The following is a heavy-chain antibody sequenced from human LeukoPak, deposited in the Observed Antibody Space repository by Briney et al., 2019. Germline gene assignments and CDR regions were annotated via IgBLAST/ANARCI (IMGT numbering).Heavy chain of an antibody. J-gene: IGHJ5*02. D-gene: IGHD3-9*01. V-gene: IGHV4-4*07. Sequence: SETLSLTCTVSGGSITIYYWSWIRQPAGKGLDWIGRIYTTGSTNYNPSLKSRVTISVDTSKNQFSLKLSSVTAADTAVYYCAREAYDVLTSDWFDPWGQGTLVTVSS. CDR2: IYTTGST. CDR3: AREAYDVLTSDWFDP. CDR1: GGSITIYY.